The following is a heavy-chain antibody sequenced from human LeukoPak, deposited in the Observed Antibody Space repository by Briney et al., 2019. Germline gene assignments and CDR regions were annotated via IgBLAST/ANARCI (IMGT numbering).Heavy chain of an antibody. CDR1: GGTFSSYA. V-gene: IGHV1-69*04. D-gene: IGHD6-19*01. Sequence: SVKVSCKASGGTFSSYAISWVRQAPGQGLEWMGRIIPILGIANYAQKFQGRVTITADKSTSTAYMELSSLRSEDTAVYYCARVGVAGPFDYWGQGTLVTVSS. CDR3: ARVGVAGPFDY. CDR2: IIPILGIA. J-gene: IGHJ4*02.